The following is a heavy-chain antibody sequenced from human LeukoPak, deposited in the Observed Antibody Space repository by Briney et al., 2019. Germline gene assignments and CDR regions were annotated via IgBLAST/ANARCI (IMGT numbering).Heavy chain of an antibody. CDR3: ARSHDILTGYYRYYYYYMDV. CDR1: GGSISSYY. D-gene: IGHD3-9*01. Sequence: PSETLSLTCTVSGGSISSYYWSWIRQTPGKGLEWIGYIYYSGSTNFNPSLKSRVTISVDTSKNQFSLKLSSVTAADTAVYYCARSHDILTGYYRYYYYYMDVWGKGTTVTISS. J-gene: IGHJ6*03. CDR2: IYYSGST. V-gene: IGHV4-59*01.